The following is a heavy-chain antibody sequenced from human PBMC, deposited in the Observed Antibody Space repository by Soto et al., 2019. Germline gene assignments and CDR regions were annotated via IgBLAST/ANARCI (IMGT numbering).Heavy chain of an antibody. CDR2: ISSSSSII. CDR1: AFTFSSYS. Sequence: EVQLVESGGGLVQPGGSLRLSCAASAFTFSSYSMNWVRQAPGKGLEWVSYISSSSSIIYYADSVKGRFTISRDNAKNSLYLEMNSLRAEDTAVYYGARARCSSGWYCFDYWGQGTLVTVSS. V-gene: IGHV3-48*01. CDR3: ARARCSSGWYCFDY. D-gene: IGHD6-19*01. J-gene: IGHJ4*02.